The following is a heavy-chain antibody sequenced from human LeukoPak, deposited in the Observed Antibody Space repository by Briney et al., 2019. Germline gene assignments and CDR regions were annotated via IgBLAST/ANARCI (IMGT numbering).Heavy chain of an antibody. D-gene: IGHD3-22*01. CDR3: VRDQSLFYYDSSGPGDY. J-gene: IGHJ4*02. CDR2: IKQDGSEK. Sequence: GGSLRLSCAASGFTFSSYWMSWVRQAPGKGLEWVANIKQDGSEKYYVDSVKGRFTISRDNAKNSLYLQMNSLRAEDTAVYYCVRDQSLFYYDSSGPGDYWGQGTLVTVSS. V-gene: IGHV3-7*01. CDR1: GFTFSSYW.